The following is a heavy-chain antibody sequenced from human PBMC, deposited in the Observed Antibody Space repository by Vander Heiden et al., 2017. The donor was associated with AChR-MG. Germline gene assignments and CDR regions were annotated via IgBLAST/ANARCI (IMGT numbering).Heavy chain of an antibody. Sequence: QVQLQESGPGLVKPSETLSLTCTVSGGSVSSGSYYWSWIRQPPGKGLEWIGYIYYSGSTNYNPSLKSRVTISVDTSKNQFSLKLSSVTAADTAVYYCARDSRIAVAGTIVNWFDPWGQGTLVTVSS. CDR1: GGSVSSGSYY. D-gene: IGHD6-19*01. CDR3: ARDSRIAVAGTIVNWFDP. J-gene: IGHJ5*02. V-gene: IGHV4-61*01. CDR2: IYYSGST.